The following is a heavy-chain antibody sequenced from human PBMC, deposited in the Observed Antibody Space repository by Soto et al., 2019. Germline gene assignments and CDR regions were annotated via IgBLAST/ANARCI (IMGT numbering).Heavy chain of an antibody. V-gene: IGHV3-23*01. Sequence: GGSLRLSCAASGFTFSNYAMTWVRQAPGKGLEWVSFISGSGGITYYADSVKGRFTISRDNSKNTLYLQMNSLRAEDTAVYYCAKDRNIVLMVYAIPSPGYYGMDVWGQGTTVTVSS. J-gene: IGHJ6*02. D-gene: IGHD2-8*01. CDR3: AKDRNIVLMVYAIPSPGYYGMDV. CDR2: ISGSGGIT. CDR1: GFTFSNYA.